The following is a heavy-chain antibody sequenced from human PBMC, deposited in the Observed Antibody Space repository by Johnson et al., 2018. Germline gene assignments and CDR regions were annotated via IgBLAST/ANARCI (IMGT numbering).Heavy chain of an antibody. CDR1: GGSISSYY. Sequence: QVQLQESGPGLVKPSETLSLTCTVSGGSISSYYWSWIRQPPGKGLEWIGYIYYSGSTNYNPSLKSRVTIPVDTSKNQFSLKLSSVTAADPAVYYCATPGQGDGYRDGAFDIWGQGTMVTVSS. CDR3: ATPGQGDGYRDGAFDI. V-gene: IGHV4-59*12. J-gene: IGHJ3*02. CDR2: IYYSGST. D-gene: IGHD5-24*01.